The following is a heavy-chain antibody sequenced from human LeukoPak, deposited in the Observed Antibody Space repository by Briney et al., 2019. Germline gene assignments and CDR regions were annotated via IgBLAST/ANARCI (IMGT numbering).Heavy chain of an antibody. CDR1: GYTFTSYD. Sequence: ASVKVSCKASGYTFTSYDINWVRQATGQGLEWMGWMNPNSGNTGYAQKFKGRVTMTRNTSISTAYMELSSLRSEDTAVYYCARHDSSSPFDPWGQGTLVTVSS. CDR3: ARHDSSSPFDP. D-gene: IGHD6-6*01. J-gene: IGHJ5*02. CDR2: MNPNSGNT. V-gene: IGHV1-8*01.